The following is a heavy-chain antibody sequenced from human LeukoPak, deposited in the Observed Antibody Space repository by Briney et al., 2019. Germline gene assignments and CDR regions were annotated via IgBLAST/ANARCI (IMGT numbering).Heavy chain of an antibody. CDR2: ISGSGGST. Sequence: GGSLRLSCAASGFTFSSYAVSWVRQAPGKGLEWVSAISGSGGSTYYADSVKGRFTISRDNSKNTLYLQMNSLRAEDTAVYSCAKAIVVVVAATPNYFDYWGQGTLVTVSS. CDR3: AKAIVVVVAATPNYFDY. CDR1: GFTFSSYA. D-gene: IGHD2-15*01. V-gene: IGHV3-23*01. J-gene: IGHJ4*02.